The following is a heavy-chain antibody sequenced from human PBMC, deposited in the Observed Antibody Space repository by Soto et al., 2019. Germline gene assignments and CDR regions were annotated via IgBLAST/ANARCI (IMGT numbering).Heavy chain of an antibody. CDR2: ISYDGSNK. V-gene: IGHV3-30*04. Sequence: GGSLRLSCAASGFTFSSYAMHWVRQAPGKGLEWVAVISYDGSNKYYADSVKGRFTISRDNSKNTLYLQMNSLRAEDTAVYYCARDHPSGSYYYYYGMDVWGQGTTVTVSS. D-gene: IGHD1-26*01. CDR1: GFTFSSYA. CDR3: ARDHPSGSYYYYYGMDV. J-gene: IGHJ6*02.